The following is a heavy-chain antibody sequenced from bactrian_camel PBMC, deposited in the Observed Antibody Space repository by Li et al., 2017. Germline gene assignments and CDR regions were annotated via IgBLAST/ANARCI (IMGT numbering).Heavy chain of an antibody. CDR1: GFTFDDAD. CDR2: TISGDGKT. V-gene: IGHV3S63*01. Sequence: HVQLVESGGGSVQAGGSLRLSCTASGFTFDDADMGWYRQAPGNECELVSTISGDGKTYHADSVKGRFTVSRDNANNTVNLMMNSLKPEDTAMYYCAANFGPYCSGPYLARRANFLGQGTQVTVS. D-gene: IGHD2*01. J-gene: IGHJ4*01.